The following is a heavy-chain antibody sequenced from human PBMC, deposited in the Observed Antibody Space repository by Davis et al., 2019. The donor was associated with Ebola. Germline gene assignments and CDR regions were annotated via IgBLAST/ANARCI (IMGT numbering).Heavy chain of an antibody. D-gene: IGHD5-18*01. V-gene: IGHV4-61*01. CDR1: GGSVSSGSYY. J-gene: IGHJ5*02. CDR3: ARTRDTAMVKEWGWFDP. CDR2: IYYSGST. Sequence: MPSETLSLTCTVSGGSVSSGSYYWSWIRQPPGKGLEWIGYIYYSGSTNYNPSLKSRVTISVDTSKNQFSLKLSSVTAADTAVYYCARTRDTAMVKEWGWFDPWGQGTLVTVSS.